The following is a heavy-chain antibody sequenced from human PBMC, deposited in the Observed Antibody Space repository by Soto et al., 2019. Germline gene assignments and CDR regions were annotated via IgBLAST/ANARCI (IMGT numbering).Heavy chain of an antibody. CDR2: IIPIFGTA. CDR3: ASQDMTPFFYFYYGMDG. D-gene: IGHD2-15*01. CDR1: GGTFSSYA. Sequence: GASVKVSCKASGGTFSSYAISWVRQAPGQGLEWMGGIIPIFGTANYAQKFQGRVTITADESTSTAYMELSSLRSEDTAVYYCASQDMTPFFYFYYGMDGWGQGTKVTVSS. V-gene: IGHV1-69*13. J-gene: IGHJ6*02.